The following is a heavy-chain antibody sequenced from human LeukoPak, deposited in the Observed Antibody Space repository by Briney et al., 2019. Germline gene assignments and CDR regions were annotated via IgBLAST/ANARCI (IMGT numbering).Heavy chain of an antibody. V-gene: IGHV3-49*04. CDR1: GFTFSSYS. D-gene: IGHD3-22*01. CDR2: IRSKAYGGTT. CDR3: TLYYYDSSGYYPFDY. Sequence: GGSLRLSCAASGFTFSSYSMNWVRQAPGKGLEWVGFIRSKAYGGTTEYAASVKGRFTISRDDSKSIAYLQMNSLKTEDTAAYYCTLYYYDSSGYYPFDYWGQGTLVTVSS. J-gene: IGHJ4*02.